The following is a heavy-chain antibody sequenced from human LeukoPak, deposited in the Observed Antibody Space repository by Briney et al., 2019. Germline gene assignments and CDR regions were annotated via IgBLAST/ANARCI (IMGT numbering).Heavy chain of an antibody. J-gene: IGHJ3*02. CDR3: AKDIGYCDSSDAFDI. D-gene: IGHD4-17*01. Sequence: GGSLRLSCAASGFTFDDYAMHWVRHAPGKGLEWVSGISWNSGSIGYADSVKGRFTISRDNAKNSLYLQMNSLRAEDTALYYCAKDIGYCDSSDAFDIWGQGTMVTVSS. CDR1: GFTFDDYA. CDR2: ISWNSGSI. V-gene: IGHV3-9*01.